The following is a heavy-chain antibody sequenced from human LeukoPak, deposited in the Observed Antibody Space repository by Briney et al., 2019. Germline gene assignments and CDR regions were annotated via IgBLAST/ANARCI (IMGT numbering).Heavy chain of an antibody. J-gene: IGHJ4*02. D-gene: IGHD4-23*01. Sequence: SETLSLTCAVSSGSIFSSNWWSWVRQPPGKGLEWIGQIFHSGSTYYNPSLKSRVTISIDTSKNQFSLKLSSVTAADTAMYDCARVLSGGNSGAHYWGQGTLVTVSS. CDR2: IFHSGST. CDR3: ARVLSGGNSGAHY. V-gene: IGHV4-4*02. CDR1: SGSIFSSNW.